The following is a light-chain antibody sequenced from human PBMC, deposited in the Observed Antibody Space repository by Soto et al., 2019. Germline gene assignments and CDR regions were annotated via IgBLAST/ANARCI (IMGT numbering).Light chain of an antibody. CDR1: QSIDNW. CDR3: QHYDDYPFT. CDR2: QAS. J-gene: IGKJ3*01. V-gene: IGKV1-5*03. Sequence: DIQMTQSPSTLSASVGDRVTLTCRANQSIDNWLAWYQLKPGKAPNLLIYQASSLESGVPSRFSGGGFGTEFTLTINSLQPGDFATYYCQHYDDYPFTFGPGTKMDI.